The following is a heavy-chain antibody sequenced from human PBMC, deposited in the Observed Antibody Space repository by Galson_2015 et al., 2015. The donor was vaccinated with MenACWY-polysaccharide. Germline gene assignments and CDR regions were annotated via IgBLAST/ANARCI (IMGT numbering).Heavy chain of an antibody. D-gene: IGHD5/OR15-5a*01. J-gene: IGHJ6*04. Sequence: SVKVSCKASGGTFHNYGITWARQAPGQGLEWMGVIIPIFGSTNYAQNYQARVTLTADVSTNVAYMELSSLKSDDTAVYYCARGGTVSHLDVWGKGTTIIVSS. CDR2: IIPIFGST. V-gene: IGHV1-69*13. CDR3: ARGGTVSHLDV. CDR1: GGTFHNYG.